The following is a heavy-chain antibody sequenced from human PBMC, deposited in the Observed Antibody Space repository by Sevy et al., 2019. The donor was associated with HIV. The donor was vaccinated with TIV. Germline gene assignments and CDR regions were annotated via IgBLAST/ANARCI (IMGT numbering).Heavy chain of an antibody. D-gene: IGHD4-17*01. CDR3: ARDCLFVDDYGGNSVLDYYYYGMDV. V-gene: IGHV3-48*03. CDR1: GFTFSSYE. CDR2: ISSSGSTM. J-gene: IGHJ6*02. Sequence: GGSLRLSCAASGFTFSSYEMNWVRQAPGKGLEWVSYISSSGSTMYYADSVKGRFTISRDNAKNSLYLQMNSLRAEDTAVYYCARDCLFVDDYGGNSVLDYYYYGMDVWGQGTTVTVSS.